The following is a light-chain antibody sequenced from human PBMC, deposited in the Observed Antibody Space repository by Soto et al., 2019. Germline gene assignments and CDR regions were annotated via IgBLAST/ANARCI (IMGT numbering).Light chain of an antibody. V-gene: IGKV3-20*01. CDR3: QQYVSSVT. CDR2: GAS. CDR1: QSVDSTF. Sequence: EIVLTQSPGSLSLSPGERATLSCRASQSVDSTFFAWYQHKPGQAPRLLIYGASKRATGIPDRFSGSGSGTDFTLTISRLEPEDFAVYYCQQYVSSVTFGQGTEVEIK. J-gene: IGKJ1*01.